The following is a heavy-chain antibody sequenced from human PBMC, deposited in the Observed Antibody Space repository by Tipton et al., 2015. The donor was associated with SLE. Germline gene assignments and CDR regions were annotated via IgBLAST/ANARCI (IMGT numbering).Heavy chain of an antibody. V-gene: IGHV4-38-2*01. CDR2: IYHSGST. J-gene: IGHJ4*02. Sequence: GLVKPSETLSLTCGVPGYSISSGYYWGWIRQPPGKGLEWIGSIYHSGSTYYNPSLKSRVTISVDTSKNQFSLKLSSVTAADTAVYYCARPGGQAGYWGQGTLVTVSS. CDR3: ARPGGQAGY. CDR1: GYSISSGYY. D-gene: IGHD3-10*01.